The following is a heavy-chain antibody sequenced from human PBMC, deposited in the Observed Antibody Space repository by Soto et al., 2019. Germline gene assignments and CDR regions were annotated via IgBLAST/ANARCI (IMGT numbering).Heavy chain of an antibody. CDR2: ISGYNGNT. CDR1: GYTFTGYY. V-gene: IGHV1-18*04. Sequence: GASVKVSCKASGYTFTGYYMHWVRQVPGQGLEWMGWISGYNGNTNYAPKIQGRVTVTRDTSTATAYMELRSLRSDDTAIYYCARGSESFDLWGQGTLVTVSS. D-gene: IGHD1-26*01. CDR3: ARGSESFDL. J-gene: IGHJ4*02.